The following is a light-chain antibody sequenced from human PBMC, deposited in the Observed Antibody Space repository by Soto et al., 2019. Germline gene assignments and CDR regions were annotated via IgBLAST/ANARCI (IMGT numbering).Light chain of an antibody. V-gene: IGKV3-20*01. J-gene: IGKJ1*01. CDR1: QSVSSSY. CDR3: QQYLGA. Sequence: EIVLPQSPGTLSLSPGERATLSCRASQSVSSSYLAWYQQKPGQAPRLLIYGASSRATGIPDRFSGSGSGTDFTLTISRLEPEDFAVYYCQQYLGAFGQGTKV. CDR2: GAS.